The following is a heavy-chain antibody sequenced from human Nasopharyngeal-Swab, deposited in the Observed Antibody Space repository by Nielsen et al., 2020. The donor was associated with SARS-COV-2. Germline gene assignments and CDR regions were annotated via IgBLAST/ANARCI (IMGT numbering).Heavy chain of an antibody. CDR2: INHSGST. Sequence: SQTLSFTCAVYGGSFSGYYWSWIRQPPGKGLEWIGEINHSGSTNYNPSLKSRVTISVDTSKNQFSLKLSSVTAADTAVYYCARCIAAAGPAPDYWGQGTLVTVSS. D-gene: IGHD6-13*01. J-gene: IGHJ4*02. V-gene: IGHV4-34*01. CDR3: ARCIAAAGPAPDY. CDR1: GGSFSGYY.